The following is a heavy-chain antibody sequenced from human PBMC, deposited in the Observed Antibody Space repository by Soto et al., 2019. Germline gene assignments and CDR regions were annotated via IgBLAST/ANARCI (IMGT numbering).Heavy chain of an antibody. V-gene: IGHV1-18*01. CDR3: ARATTVTAPFDS. D-gene: IGHD4-17*01. CDR1: GYTFTIYG. CDR2: ISAYNGHT. J-gene: IGHJ4*02. Sequence: GASVKVSCKASGYTFTIYGITWVLQAPGQGLEWMGWISAYNGHTNYAQKFQGRVTMTTDTSTSTAYMELRSPRSDNTAVYYCARATTVTAPFDSWGQGTLVTVS.